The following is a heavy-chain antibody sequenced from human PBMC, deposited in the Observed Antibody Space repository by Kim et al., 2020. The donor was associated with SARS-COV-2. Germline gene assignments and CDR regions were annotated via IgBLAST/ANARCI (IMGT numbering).Heavy chain of an antibody. CDR2: IYYSGST. CDR3: ARGSGYSSGWTQNKSYNWFDP. V-gene: IGHV4-31*03. D-gene: IGHD6-19*01. J-gene: IGHJ5*02. CDR1: GGSISSGGYY. Sequence: SETLSLTCTVSGGSISSGGYYWSWIRQHPGKGLEWIGYIYYSGSTYYNPSLKSRVTISVDTSKNQFSLKLSSVTAADTAVYYCARGSGYSSGWTQNKSYNWFDPWGQGTLVTVSS.